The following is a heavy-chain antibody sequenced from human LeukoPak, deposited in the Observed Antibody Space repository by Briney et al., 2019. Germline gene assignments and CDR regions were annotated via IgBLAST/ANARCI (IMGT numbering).Heavy chain of an antibody. CDR3: AKPSSGWYTWDY. CDR1: GFTFSNYA. V-gene: IGHV3-23*01. J-gene: IGHJ4*02. D-gene: IGHD6-19*01. CDR2: ISGSGGST. Sequence: GGSLRLSCAASGFTFSNYAMNWVRQAPGKGLEWVSAISGSGGSTYYADSVKGRLTISRDNSKNTLYLQMNSLRAEDTAVYYCAKPSSGWYTWDYWGQGTLVTVSS.